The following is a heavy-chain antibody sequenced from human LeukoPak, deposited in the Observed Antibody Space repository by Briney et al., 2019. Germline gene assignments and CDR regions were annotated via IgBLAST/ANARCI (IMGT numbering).Heavy chain of an antibody. CDR3: ASSSGWYYVDY. Sequence: ASVKVSCKASGYTFTGYYMHWVRQAPGQGLEWRGWIKPNSGGTNYAQKFQGRVTMTRDTAISTAYMELSRLRSDDTAVYYCASSSGWYYVDYWGQGTLVTVSS. D-gene: IGHD6-19*01. CDR2: IKPNSGGT. J-gene: IGHJ4*02. CDR1: GYTFTGYY. V-gene: IGHV1-2*02.